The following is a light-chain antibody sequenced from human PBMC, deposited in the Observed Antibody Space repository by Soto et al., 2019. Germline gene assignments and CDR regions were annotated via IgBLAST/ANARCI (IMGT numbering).Light chain of an antibody. Sequence: DLQLTQSPSILSASAGDRVTITCRASQDITNYLAWYLQKPGKAPKLLIYGASTLQSGVPSRFSGSGSGTEFTLTISSLQPDDFATYYCQQHNAYPCRFGEGTKVEIK. J-gene: IGKJ4*02. CDR1: QDITNY. V-gene: IGKV1-9*01. CDR3: QQHNAYPCR. CDR2: GAS.